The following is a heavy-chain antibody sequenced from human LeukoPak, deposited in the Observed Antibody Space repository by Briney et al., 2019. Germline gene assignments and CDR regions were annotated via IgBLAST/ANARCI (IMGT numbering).Heavy chain of an antibody. D-gene: IGHD2-15*01. CDR3: ARDLGGINDY. V-gene: IGHV6-1*01. CDR1: GDSVSSNSAA. Sequence: SQTLSLTCALSGDSVSSNSAAWTWVRQSPLRGLDWLGRTYYRSKWYSDYAVSVESRITISADTSKNQFSLQLNSVTPEDTAVYYCARDLGGINDYWGQGTLVTVSS. CDR2: TYYRSKWYS. J-gene: IGHJ4*02.